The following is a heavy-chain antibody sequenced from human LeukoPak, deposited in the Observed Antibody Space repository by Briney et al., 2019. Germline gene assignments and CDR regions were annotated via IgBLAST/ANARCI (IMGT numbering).Heavy chain of an antibody. J-gene: IGHJ4*02. V-gene: IGHV4-39*07. Sequence: NSSETLSLTCTVSGGSIRSSSYYWGWIRQPPGKGLEWIGGIYYSGSTSYNPSLKSRVTISVDTSKNQFSLILHSVTAADTAVYYCARVGVEVTAIQVFDYWGQGSLVIVSP. D-gene: IGHD2-21*02. CDR1: GGSIRSSSYY. CDR3: ARVGVEVTAIQVFDY. CDR2: IYYSGST.